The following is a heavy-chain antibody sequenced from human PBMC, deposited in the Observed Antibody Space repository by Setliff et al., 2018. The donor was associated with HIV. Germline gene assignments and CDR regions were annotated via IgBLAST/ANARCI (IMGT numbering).Heavy chain of an antibody. CDR3: ARLAQPRYSGNYYGTSAGTFDY. Sequence: PGGSLRLSCAASGFTFTDYAMTWVRQAPGKGLEWVSGISGGGDDTSDADSVKGRFTISRDNSKNTVYLQMNSLRADDTAVYFCARLAQPRYSGNYYGTSAGTFDYWGQGTLVTVSS. V-gene: IGHV3-23*01. CDR1: GFTFTDYA. CDR2: ISGGGDDT. D-gene: IGHD1-26*01. J-gene: IGHJ4*02.